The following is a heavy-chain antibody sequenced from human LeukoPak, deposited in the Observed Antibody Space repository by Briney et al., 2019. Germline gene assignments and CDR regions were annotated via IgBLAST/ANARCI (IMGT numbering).Heavy chain of an antibody. Sequence: TPSETLSLTCAVSGYSISSGYYWGWIRQPPGKGLEWIGSIYHSGSTYYNPSLKSRVTISVDTSKNQFSLKLSSVTAADTAVYYCARHVRLPHYFDYWGQGTLVTVSS. CDR2: IYHSGST. CDR3: ARHVRLPHYFDY. D-gene: IGHD3-10*02. J-gene: IGHJ4*02. CDR1: GYSISSGYY. V-gene: IGHV4-38-2*01.